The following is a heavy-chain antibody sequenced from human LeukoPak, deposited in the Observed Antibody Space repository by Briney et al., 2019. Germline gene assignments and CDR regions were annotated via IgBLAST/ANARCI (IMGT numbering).Heavy chain of an antibody. D-gene: IGHD6-13*01. CDR3: ARAAGPLAAPDF. J-gene: IGHJ4*02. CDR1: GGSISSYS. V-gene: IGHV4-59*01. Sequence: PSETLSLTCTVSGGSISSYSWSWIRQPPGKGLEWIGYIYYSGSTNYNPSLKSRVTISVDTSKNQFSLKLSSVTAADTAGYYCARAAGPLAAPDFWGQGTPVTVSS. CDR2: IYYSGST.